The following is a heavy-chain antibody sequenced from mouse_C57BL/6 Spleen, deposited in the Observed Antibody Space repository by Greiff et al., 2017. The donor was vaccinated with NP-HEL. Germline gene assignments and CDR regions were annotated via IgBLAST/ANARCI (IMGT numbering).Heavy chain of an antibody. V-gene: IGHV1-69*01. J-gene: IGHJ2*01. CDR2: IDPSDSYT. D-gene: IGHD1-1*01. CDR3: ASGYYGSSYNY. Sequence: QVQLKQPGAELVMPGASVKLSCKASGYTFTSYWMHWVKQRPGQGLEWIGEIDPSDSYTNYNQKFKGKSTLTVDKSSSTAYMQLSSLTSEDSAVYYCASGYYGSSYNYWGQGTTLTVSS. CDR1: GYTFTSYW.